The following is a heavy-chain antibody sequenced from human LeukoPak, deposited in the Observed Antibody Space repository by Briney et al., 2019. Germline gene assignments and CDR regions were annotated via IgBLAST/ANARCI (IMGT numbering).Heavy chain of an antibody. J-gene: IGHJ4*02. CDR2: INTRNGNA. Sequence: ASVKVSCKASGYTFTTYEIIWVRQAPGQGLEWMGWINTRNGNANYAHQPQGRVTMTTDTSTGTSYMELVSLRFDDTAIYYCARNHLGLGLWGQGTLVTVSS. CDR1: GYTFTTYE. V-gene: IGHV1-18*01. CDR3: ARNHLGLGL. D-gene: IGHD3-16*01.